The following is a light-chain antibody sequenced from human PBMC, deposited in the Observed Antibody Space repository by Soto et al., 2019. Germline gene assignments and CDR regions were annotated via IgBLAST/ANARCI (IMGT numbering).Light chain of an antibody. Sequence: QSALTQPASVSGSPGQSITISCTGTSSDVGGYSYVSWYQQHPDKAPKLMIHDVTNRPSGVSSRFSGSKSGNTASLTISGLQTEDESDYYCSSYTSSSTVVFGGGTKVTVL. CDR3: SSYTSSSTVV. CDR2: DVT. V-gene: IGLV2-14*01. J-gene: IGLJ2*01. CDR1: SSDVGGYSY.